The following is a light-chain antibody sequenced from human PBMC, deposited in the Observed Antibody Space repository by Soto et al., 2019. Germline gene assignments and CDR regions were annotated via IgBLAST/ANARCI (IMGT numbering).Light chain of an antibody. CDR2: GAS. Sequence: EIVMTQSPATLSLSPGERATLSCRASQNVNRYLAWYHQRPGRSPRLLIYGASSRATGVPARFSGSGSGTEFTLTISSVQSEDFAVYFCQQCNEWPEYTFGQGTKLEIK. CDR3: QQCNEWPEYT. J-gene: IGKJ2*01. CDR1: QNVNRY. V-gene: IGKV3-15*01.